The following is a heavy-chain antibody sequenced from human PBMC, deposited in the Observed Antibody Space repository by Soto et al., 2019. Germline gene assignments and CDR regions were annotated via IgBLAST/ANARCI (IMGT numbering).Heavy chain of an antibody. CDR1: GGTFSSYA. CDR2: IIPIFGTA. V-gene: IGHV1-69*13. D-gene: IGHD6-13*01. J-gene: IGHJ6*02. CDR3: ARASGIAAAGDYYYGMDV. Sequence: ASVKVSCKASGGTFSSYAISWVRQAPGQGLEWMGGIIPIFGTANYAQKFQGRVTITADESTSTAYMELSSLRSEDTAVYYCARASGIAAAGDYYYGMDVWGQGTTVTVSS.